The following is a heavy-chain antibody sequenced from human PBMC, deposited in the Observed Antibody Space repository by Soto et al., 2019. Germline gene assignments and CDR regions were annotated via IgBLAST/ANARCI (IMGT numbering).Heavy chain of an antibody. CDR3: ARRIVILAADYGMDV. D-gene: IGHD2-15*01. Sequence: SETLSLTCSVSGGSISSGGNYWTWIRQHPGKGLEWIGYIHDSGSTNYSPSLKSRVTISVDTSKNQFSLKLSSVTAADTAVYYCARRIVILAADYGMDVWGQGTTVTVSS. J-gene: IGHJ6*02. CDR1: GGSISSGGNY. V-gene: IGHV4-61*08. CDR2: IHDSGST.